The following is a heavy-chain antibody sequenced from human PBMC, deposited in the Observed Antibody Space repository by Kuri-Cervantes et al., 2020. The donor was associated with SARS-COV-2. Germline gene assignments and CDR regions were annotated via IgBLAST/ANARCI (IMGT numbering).Heavy chain of an antibody. D-gene: IGHD4-17*01. V-gene: IGHV1-46*01. CDR2: INPSGGST. Sequence: ASVKVSCKPSGYTFTSYYMHWVRQAPGQGLEWMGIINPSGGSTSYAQKFQGRVTMTRDTSTSTVYMELSSLRSEDTAVYYCARSPSNGDYDGWFDYWGQGTLVTVSS. CDR1: GYTFTSYY. CDR3: ARSPSNGDYDGWFDY. J-gene: IGHJ4*02.